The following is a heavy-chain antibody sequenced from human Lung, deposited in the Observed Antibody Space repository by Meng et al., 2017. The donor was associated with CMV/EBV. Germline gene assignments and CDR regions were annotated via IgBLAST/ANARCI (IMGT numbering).Heavy chain of an antibody. D-gene: IGHD2-15*01. CDR2: IYPGDSDT. CDR3: ARHGGSTIYYYYGMDV. CDR1: GYSFTSYW. V-gene: IGHV5-51*01. J-gene: IGHJ6*02. Sequence: GESXKISCKGSGYSFTSYWIGWVRQMPGKGLEWMGIIYPGDSDTRYSPSFQGQVTISADKSISTAYLQWSSLKASDTAMYYCARHGGSTIYYYYGMDVWGQGTXVTVYS.